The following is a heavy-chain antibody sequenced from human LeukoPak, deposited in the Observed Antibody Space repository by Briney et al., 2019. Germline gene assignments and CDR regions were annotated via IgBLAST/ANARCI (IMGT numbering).Heavy chain of an antibody. CDR1: GGSFSGYY. CDR2: INHSGST. D-gene: IGHD3-10*01. Sequence: PSETLSLTCAVNGGSFSGYYWSWIRQPPGKGLEWIGEINHSGSTNYNPSLKSRVTISVDTSKNQFSLKLSSVTAADTAVYYCARGGLLWFREYKWFDPWGQGTLVTVSS. J-gene: IGHJ5*02. CDR3: ARGGLLWFREYKWFDP. V-gene: IGHV4-34*01.